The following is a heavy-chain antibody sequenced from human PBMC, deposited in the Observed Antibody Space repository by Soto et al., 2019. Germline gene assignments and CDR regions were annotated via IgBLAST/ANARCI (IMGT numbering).Heavy chain of an antibody. J-gene: IGHJ4*02. Sequence: EGQLVQSGGGLVQPGGSLRLSCTASGFAFDDYYMDWVRQVPGKGLEWIGRTRDKPNNNAAEYVASVKGRFTISRDASKDSMYLQMNTVKTEDTAVYYCARDTGGSYDYWGQGALVIVSS. CDR2: TRDKPNNNAA. CDR3: ARDTGGSYDY. V-gene: IGHV3-72*01. D-gene: IGHD1-26*01. CDR1: GFAFDDYY.